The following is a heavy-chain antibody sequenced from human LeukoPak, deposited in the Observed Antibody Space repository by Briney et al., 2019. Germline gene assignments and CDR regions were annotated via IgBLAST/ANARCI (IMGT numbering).Heavy chain of an antibody. CDR2: ISAYNGNT. CDR3: ARHSYYDSSGYYHFDY. V-gene: IGHV1-18*01. J-gene: IGHJ4*02. Sequence: ASVKVSCKASGYTFTSYGISWVRQAPGQGLEWMGWISAYNGNTNYAQKLQGRVTMTTDTSTSTAYMELRSLRSDDTAVYCCARHSYYDSSGYYHFDYWGQGTLVTVSS. CDR1: GYTFTSYG. D-gene: IGHD3-22*01.